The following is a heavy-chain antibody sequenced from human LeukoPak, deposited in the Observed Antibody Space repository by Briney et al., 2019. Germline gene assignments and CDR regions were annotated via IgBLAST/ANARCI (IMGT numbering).Heavy chain of an antibody. CDR3: ARDLSYGSGTIFDY. J-gene: IGHJ4*02. CDR2: IHYDSTTE. Sequence: GGSLRLSCAASGFDFSSYGMHWVRQAPGKGLEWVAYIHYDSTTEDYADSVQGRFTISRDNSKNTLYLQMNSLRAEDTAVYYCARDLSYGSGTIFDYWGQGTLVTVSS. CDR1: GFDFSSYG. V-gene: IGHV3-30*02. D-gene: IGHD3-10*01.